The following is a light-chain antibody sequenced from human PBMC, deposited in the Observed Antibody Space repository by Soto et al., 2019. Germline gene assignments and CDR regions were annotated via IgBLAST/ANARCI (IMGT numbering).Light chain of an antibody. CDR1: QSVSNNY. CDR2: GAS. V-gene: IGKV3-20*01. CDR3: QQYGSSGT. Sequence: EIVLTQSPGTLSLSPGERATLSCRASQSVSNNYLAWYQQKPGQAPRLRIYGASNRATGIPDRFSGSGSGTDFTLTTSRLEPDDFAGYYCQQYGSSGTFGQGTKVEIK. J-gene: IGKJ1*01.